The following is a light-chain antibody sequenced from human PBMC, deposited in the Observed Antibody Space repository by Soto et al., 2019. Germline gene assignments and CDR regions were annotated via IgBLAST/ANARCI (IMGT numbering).Light chain of an antibody. CDR3: QQSYSTPRT. CDR2: DAS. J-gene: IGKJ1*01. CDR1: QTISGY. Sequence: DIQLTQSPSSLAASVGDRVTITCRASQTISGYLNWYEQKPGKAPKLLIYDASTLQTGVPSRFSGSRSGTEFTLTISSLQPEDFGTYYCQQSYSTPRTFGQGTKVEIK. V-gene: IGKV1-39*01.